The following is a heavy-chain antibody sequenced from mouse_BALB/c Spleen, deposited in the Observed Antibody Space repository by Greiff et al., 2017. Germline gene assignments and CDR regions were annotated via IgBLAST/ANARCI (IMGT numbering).Heavy chain of an antibody. Sequence: EVMLVESGGDLVKPGGSLKLSCAASGFTFSSYGMSWVRQTPDKRLEWVATISSGGSYTYYPDSVKGRFTISRDNAKNTLYLQMSSLKSEDTAMYYCARHPIRYDYDPNYYAMDYWGQGTSVTVSS. J-gene: IGHJ4*01. CDR3: ARHPIRYDYDPNYYAMDY. V-gene: IGHV5-6*01. D-gene: IGHD2-4*01. CDR2: ISSGGSYT. CDR1: GFTFSSYG.